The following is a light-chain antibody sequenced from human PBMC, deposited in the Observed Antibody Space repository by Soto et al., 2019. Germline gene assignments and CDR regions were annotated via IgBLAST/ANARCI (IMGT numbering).Light chain of an antibody. CDR3: CSYAGNSDVV. J-gene: IGLJ2*01. CDR2: EVN. V-gene: IGLV2-23*02. Sequence: QSALSQPASVSGSPGQSITISCTGSSSDVGIYNLVSWYQQHPGKAPKLMISEVNRRPSGVSNRFSASKSGYTASLTISGLQAEDEADYYCCSYAGNSDVVFGGGTKLTVL. CDR1: SSDVGIYNL.